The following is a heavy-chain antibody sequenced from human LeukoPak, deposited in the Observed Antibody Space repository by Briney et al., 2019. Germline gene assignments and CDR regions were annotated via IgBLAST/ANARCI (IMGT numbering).Heavy chain of an antibody. CDR1: GYTFTGYY. CDR2: INPNSGGT. CDR3: ARMTVSGRDNWFDP. V-gene: IGHV1-2*02. D-gene: IGHD6-19*01. J-gene: IGHJ5*02. Sequence: GASVKVSCKASGYTFTGYYMHWVRQAPGQGLEWMGWINPNSGGTNYAQKFQGRVTMTRDTSISTAYMELSSLTSEDTAVYYCARMTVSGRDNWFDPWGQGTLVTVSS.